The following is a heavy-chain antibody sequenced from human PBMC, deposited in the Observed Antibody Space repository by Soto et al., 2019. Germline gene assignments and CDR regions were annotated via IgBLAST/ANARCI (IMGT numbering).Heavy chain of an antibody. D-gene: IGHD3-10*01. CDR3: ARSGRVIYGSPGWLYYYYGMDV. CDR2: IKQDGSEK. CDR1: GFTFSSYW. J-gene: IGHJ6*02. V-gene: IGHV3-7*01. Sequence: EVQLVESGGGLVQPGGSLRLSCAASGFTFSSYWMSWVRQAPGKGLEWVANIKQDGSEKYYVDSVKGRFTISRDNAKNSLYLQMNSLRAEDTAVYYCARSGRVIYGSPGWLYYYYGMDVWGQGTTVTVSS.